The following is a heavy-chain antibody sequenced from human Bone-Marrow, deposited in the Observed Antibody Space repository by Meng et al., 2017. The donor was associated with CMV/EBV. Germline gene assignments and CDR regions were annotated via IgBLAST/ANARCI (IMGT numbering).Heavy chain of an antibody. D-gene: IGHD2-2*01. CDR1: GFTFSSYA. V-gene: IGHV3-23*01. CDR2: ISGSGGST. Sequence: GESLKISCAASGFTFSSYAMSWVRQAPGKGLEWVSAISGSGGSTYYADSVKGRFTISRDNSKNTLYLQMNSLRAEDTAVYYCAKAGCQRSSTSCSGYFDYWGQGTLVNVAS. CDR3: AKAGCQRSSTSCSGYFDY. J-gene: IGHJ4*02.